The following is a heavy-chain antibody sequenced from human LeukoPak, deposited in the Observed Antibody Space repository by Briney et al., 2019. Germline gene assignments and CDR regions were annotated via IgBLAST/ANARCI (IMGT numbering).Heavy chain of an antibody. CDR1: GFTFSDYY. V-gene: IGHV3-11*04. J-gene: IGHJ3*02. Sequence: GGSLRLSCAASGFTFSDYYMSWIRQAPGKGLEWVSYISSSGSTIYYADSVKGRFTISRDNAKNSLYLQMNSLRAEDTAVYYCARDPPLRFGEYENDAFDIWGQGTMVTVSS. CDR2: ISSSGSTI. CDR3: ARDPPLRFGEYENDAFDI. D-gene: IGHD3-10*01.